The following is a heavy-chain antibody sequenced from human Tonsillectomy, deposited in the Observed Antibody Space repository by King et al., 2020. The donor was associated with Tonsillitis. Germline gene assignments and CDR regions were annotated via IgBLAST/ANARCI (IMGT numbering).Heavy chain of an antibody. Sequence: VQLVESGGNVVQPGRSLRLSCAASVFTFSSYGMHWVRQAPGKGLEWVAVLSYDGINKFYADSVKGRFTISRDNSKNTMYLQMNSLRDEDTAVYYCAKVLITGRRAGYHGLDVWGQGTTVTVSS. CDR1: VFTFSSYG. J-gene: IGHJ6*02. V-gene: IGHV3-30*18. CDR3: AKVLITGRRAGYHGLDV. D-gene: IGHD1-1*01. CDR2: LSYDGINK.